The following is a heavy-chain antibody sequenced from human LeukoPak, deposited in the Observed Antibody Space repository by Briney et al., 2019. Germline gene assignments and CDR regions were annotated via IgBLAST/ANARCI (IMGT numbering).Heavy chain of an antibody. Sequence: ASLKVSCKASGYTFTDYYMHWVRQAPGQGLGWIGWINPNSGGTTYAQKFQGRVTMTRDTSISTAYMELSRLRSDDTAVFYCAREEVIAAAGPTLDYWGQGALVTASS. CDR2: INPNSGGT. D-gene: IGHD6-13*01. CDR1: GYTFTDYY. V-gene: IGHV1-2*02. J-gene: IGHJ4*02. CDR3: AREEVIAAAGPTLDY.